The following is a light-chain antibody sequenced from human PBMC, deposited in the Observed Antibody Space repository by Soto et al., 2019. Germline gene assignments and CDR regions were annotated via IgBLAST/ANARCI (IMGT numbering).Light chain of an antibody. V-gene: IGKV3-15*01. J-gene: IGKJ4*01. CDR2: SAS. CDR1: QRISTN. CDR3: QQYNNWPPIT. Sequence: EIVMTQSPPTLSVYPGERATLSCRASQRISTNVAWYQHKPGQAPRLLIYSASTRATGIPARFSGSGSGTEFTLTISSLQSEDFAVYYCQQYNNWPPITFGGGSKVDIK.